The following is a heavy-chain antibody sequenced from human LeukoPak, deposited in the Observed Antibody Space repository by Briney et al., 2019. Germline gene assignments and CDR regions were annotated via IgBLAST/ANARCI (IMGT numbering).Heavy chain of an antibody. D-gene: IGHD3-16*01. J-gene: IGHJ4*02. CDR3: ARDFHGSYVYVVDY. CDR1: GYTCTGYY. CDR2: INPNSGGT. V-gene: IGHV1-2*02. Sequence: GASVKVSCKPSGYTCTGYYMHWVRQAPGQGLGWMGWINPNSGGTNYAQRFQGRVTMTRDTSISTAYMALSRLRADDTAVKYCARDFHGSYVYVVDYWGQGTLVTVSS.